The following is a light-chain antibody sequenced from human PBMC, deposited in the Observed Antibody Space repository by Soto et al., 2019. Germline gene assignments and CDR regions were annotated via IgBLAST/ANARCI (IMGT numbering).Light chain of an antibody. J-gene: IGKJ3*01. CDR1: QSDSTTY. CDR2: DSS. CDR3: QQYGSSPPT. Sequence: EIVLTQSPGTLSLSPGERATLSCRASQSDSTTYLAWYQKKPGQAPRLLIYDSSARATGIPDRFSGSGSGTDFTLTISRLEPEDFAVYYCQQYGSSPPTFGPGTKVEI. V-gene: IGKV3-20*01.